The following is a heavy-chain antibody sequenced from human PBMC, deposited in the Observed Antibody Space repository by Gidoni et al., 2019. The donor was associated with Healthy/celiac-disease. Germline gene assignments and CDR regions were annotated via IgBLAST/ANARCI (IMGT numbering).Heavy chain of an antibody. D-gene: IGHD2-15*01. CDR1: GFTFSSYA. J-gene: IGHJ4*02. CDR2: ISSNGGST. V-gene: IGHV3-64D*06. Sequence: EVQLVESGGGLVQPGGSLRLPCSASGFTFSSYAMHWVRQAPGKGLEYVSAISSNGGSTYYADSVKGRFTISRDNSKNTLYLQMSSLRAEDTAVYYCVKDAGGVEYYFDYWGQGTLVTVSS. CDR3: VKDAGGVEYYFDY.